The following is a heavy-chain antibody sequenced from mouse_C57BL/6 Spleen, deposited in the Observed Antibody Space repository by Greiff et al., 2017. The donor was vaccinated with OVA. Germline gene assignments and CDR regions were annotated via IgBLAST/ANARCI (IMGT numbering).Heavy chain of an antibody. CDR1: GYTFTSYW. CDR2: IYPGSGST. V-gene: IGHV1-55*01. CDR3: ARTPYYGRSYEGAWFAY. J-gene: IGHJ3*01. D-gene: IGHD1-1*01. Sequence: QVQLKQPGAELVKPGASVKMSCKASGYTFTSYWITWVKQRPGQGLEWIGDIYPGSGSTNYNEKFKSKATLTVDTSSSTAYMQLSSLTSEDSAVYYCARTPYYGRSYEGAWFAYWGQGTLVTVSA.